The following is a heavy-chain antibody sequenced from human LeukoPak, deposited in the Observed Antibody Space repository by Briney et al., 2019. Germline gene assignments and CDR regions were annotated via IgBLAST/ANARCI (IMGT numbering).Heavy chain of an antibody. D-gene: IGHD6-19*01. V-gene: IGHV4-39*01. CDR1: GGSISSSSYY. Sequence: SETLSLTCTVSGGSISSSSYYWGWIRQPPGKGLEWIGSIYYSGSTYYNPSLKSRVTISVDTSKNQFSLKLSSVTAADTAVYYCARHQAILAIAVAATHLNWFDPWGQGTLVTVSS. CDR3: ARHQAILAIAVAATHLNWFDP. CDR2: IYYSGST. J-gene: IGHJ5*02.